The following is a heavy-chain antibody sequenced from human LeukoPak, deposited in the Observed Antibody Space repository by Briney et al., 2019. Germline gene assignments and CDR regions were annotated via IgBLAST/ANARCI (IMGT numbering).Heavy chain of an antibody. CDR2: ISYDGSNK. CDR1: GFTFSTYG. CDR3: AKDHYYYGSGIYFMHYFDY. J-gene: IGHJ4*02. V-gene: IGHV3-30*18. Sequence: GGSLRLSCAASGFTFSTYGMHWVRQAPGKGLECVAVISYDGSNKYYADSVKGRFTISRENSKNTLHLQMNSLRAEDTAVYYCAKDHYYYGSGIYFMHYFDYWGQGTLVTVSS. D-gene: IGHD3-10*01.